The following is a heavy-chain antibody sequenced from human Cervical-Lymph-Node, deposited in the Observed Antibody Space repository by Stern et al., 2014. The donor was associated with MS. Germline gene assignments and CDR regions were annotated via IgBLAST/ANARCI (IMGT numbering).Heavy chain of an antibody. J-gene: IGHJ5*02. V-gene: IGHV2-5*01. D-gene: IGHD1-26*01. Sequence: VTLRESGPTLVKPTQTLTLTCDFSGFSLTTSGVGVGWIRQPPGKALEWLALRYWYDEKRYSPSLKNRLSIITDTAKNQVVLTMTNMDPVDTGTYYCAHRSTSVAGAWASWGQGILVVVSS. CDR2: RYWYDEK. CDR1: GFSLTTSGVG. CDR3: AHRSTSVAGAWAS.